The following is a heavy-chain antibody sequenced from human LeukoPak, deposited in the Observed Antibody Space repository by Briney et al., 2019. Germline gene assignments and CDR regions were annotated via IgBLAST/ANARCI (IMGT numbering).Heavy chain of an antibody. CDR2: IKPNSGGT. Sequence: GASVKVCCKAAGSTFTGYYMHWVRQAPGQGLEWMGWIKPNSGGTNYAQKFQGRVTITRDTSISTAYMEPSRLRSDDTAVYYCARDRTGELDYWGQGTLVTVSS. V-gene: IGHV1-2*02. CDR3: ARDRTGELDY. D-gene: IGHD7-27*01. CDR1: GSTFTGYY. J-gene: IGHJ4*02.